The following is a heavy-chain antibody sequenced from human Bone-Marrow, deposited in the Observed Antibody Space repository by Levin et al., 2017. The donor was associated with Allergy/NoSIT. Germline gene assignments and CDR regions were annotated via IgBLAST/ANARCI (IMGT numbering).Heavy chain of an antibody. Sequence: SETLSLTCTVSGGSINSEYWSWIRQPPGKGLEWLGFIYYSGSTMYNPSLKSPITISLDTSKNQFSLTLKSVTAADTAVYCCARLQDYTSGYGAQFFDVWGQGTMVTVSS. CDR3: ARLQDYTSGYGAQFFDV. J-gene: IGHJ3*01. CDR1: GGSINSEY. V-gene: IGHV4-59*01. CDR2: IYYSGST. D-gene: IGHD6-25*01.